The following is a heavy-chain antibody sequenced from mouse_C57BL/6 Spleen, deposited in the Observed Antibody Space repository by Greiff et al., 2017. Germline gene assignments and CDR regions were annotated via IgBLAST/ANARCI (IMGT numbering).Heavy chain of an antibody. CDR1: GYTFTDYE. CDR2: IDPETGGT. D-gene: IGHD3-1*01. CDR3: TRIGVVRQSDY. Sequence: QVQLQQSGAELVRPGASVTLSCKASGYTFTDYEMHWVKQTPVHGLEWIGAIDPETGGTAYNQKFKGKAILTADKSSSTAYMELRSLTSEDSAVYYCTRIGVVRQSDYWGQGTTLTVSS. V-gene: IGHV1-15*01. J-gene: IGHJ2*01.